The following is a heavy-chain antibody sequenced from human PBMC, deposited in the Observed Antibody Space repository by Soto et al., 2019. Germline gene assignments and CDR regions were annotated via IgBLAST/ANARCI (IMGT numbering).Heavy chain of an antibody. V-gene: IGHV3-74*03. D-gene: IGHD1-26*01. Sequence: GSLRLSCAASGFTFSSYWMHLVRQDPGKGLVWVSSIKTDGTATQYADSVKGRFTVSRDNAKNTLYLQMNSLRAEDTAVYYCAKDLSWDQCAYWGQGTLDTGSS. CDR2: IKTDGTAT. CDR3: AKDLSWDQCAY. CDR1: GFTFSSYW. J-gene: IGHJ4*01.